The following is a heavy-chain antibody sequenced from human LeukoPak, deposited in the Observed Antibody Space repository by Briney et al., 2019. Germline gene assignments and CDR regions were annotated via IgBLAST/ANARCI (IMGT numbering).Heavy chain of an antibody. CDR3: AKDIVEYRHYYFDY. J-gene: IGHJ4*02. CDR2: VSDSGVNT. V-gene: IGHV3-23*01. Sequence: PGGSLRLSCAASGFSFSGYAMSWVRQAPGKGLDWVSGVSDSGVNTYYADSVKGRFTISRDNSKNTLYLQMNSLRAEDTAVYYCAKDIVEYRHYYFDYWGQGTLVTVSS. D-gene: IGHD6-6*01. CDR1: GFSFSGYA.